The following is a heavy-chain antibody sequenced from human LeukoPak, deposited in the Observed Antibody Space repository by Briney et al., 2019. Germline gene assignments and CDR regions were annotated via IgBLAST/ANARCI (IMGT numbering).Heavy chain of an antibody. V-gene: IGHV1-69*13. CDR2: IIPIFGTA. CDR1: GGTFSSYA. J-gene: IGHJ4*02. CDR3: AREVAVAGTGFDY. D-gene: IGHD6-19*01. Sequence: ASVKVSCKASGGTFSSYAISWVRQAPGQGLEWMGGIIPIFGTANYAQKFQGRVTITADESTSTAYMERSSLRSEDTAVYYCAREVAVAGTGFDYRGQGTLVTVSS.